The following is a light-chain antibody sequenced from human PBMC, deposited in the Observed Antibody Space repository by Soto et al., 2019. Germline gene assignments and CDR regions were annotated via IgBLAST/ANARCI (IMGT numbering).Light chain of an antibody. J-gene: IGLJ2*01. CDR2: EGS. CDR1: SSDVGSYNL. V-gene: IGLV2-23*01. CDR3: CSYAGFDVV. Sequence: QSALTQPASVSGSPGQSITISCTGTSSDVGSYNLVSWYQQHPGKAPKLMIYEGSKRPSGVSNRFSGSKSGNTASLTISGLQAEDEADYYCCSYAGFDVVFGGGTQLTVL.